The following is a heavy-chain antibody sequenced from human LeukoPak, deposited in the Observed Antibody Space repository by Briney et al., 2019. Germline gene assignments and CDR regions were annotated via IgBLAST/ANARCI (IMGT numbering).Heavy chain of an antibody. Sequence: SETLSLTCSASGVSISSSYWSWIRQPPGKRLEWIGFIHQNGNTNYNPSLKSRVTISVDTSKNQFSLQMRSVTAADTAVYYCARGYYDSSGYSNAFDIWGQGRMVAV. CDR1: GVSISSSY. V-gene: IGHV4-59*01. CDR2: IHQNGNT. CDR3: ARGYYDSSGYSNAFDI. D-gene: IGHD3-22*01. J-gene: IGHJ3*02.